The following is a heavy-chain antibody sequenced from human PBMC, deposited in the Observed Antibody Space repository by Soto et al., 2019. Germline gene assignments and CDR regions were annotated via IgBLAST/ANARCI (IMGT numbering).Heavy chain of an antibody. CDR3: ARRTGGYYDFWSGYYVIFDY. V-gene: IGHV4-39*01. CDR1: GGSISSSSYY. CDR2: IYYSGST. J-gene: IGHJ4*02. Sequence: SETLSLTCTVSGGSISSSSYYWGWIRQPPGKGLEWIGSIYYSGSTYYNPSLKSRVTISVDTSKNQFSLKLSSVTAADTAVYYCARRTGGYYDFWSGYYVIFDYWGQGTLVTVSS. D-gene: IGHD3-3*01.